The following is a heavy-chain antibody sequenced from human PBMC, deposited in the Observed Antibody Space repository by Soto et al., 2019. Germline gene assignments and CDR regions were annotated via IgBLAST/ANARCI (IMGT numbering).Heavy chain of an antibody. CDR2: IYYSGIT. CDR1: GGSISSYY. D-gene: IGHD2-8*02. V-gene: IGHV4-59*01. CDR3: ARGGGVYYFDY. J-gene: IGHJ4*02. Sequence: PSETLSLTCTVSGGSISSYYWSWIRQPPGKGLEWIGYIYYSGITDYSPSLKSRVTISVDTSKSQFSLKLSSVTAADTAVYYCARGGGVYYFDYWGPGTLVTVSS.